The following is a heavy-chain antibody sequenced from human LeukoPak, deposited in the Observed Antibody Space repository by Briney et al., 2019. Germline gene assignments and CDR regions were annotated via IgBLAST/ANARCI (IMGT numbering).Heavy chain of an antibody. CDR1: GGSISSYY. CDR2: IYYSGST. D-gene: IGHD3-9*01. CDR3: ARGTLTGRVVYLDS. J-gene: IGHJ4*02. V-gene: IGHV4-59*01. Sequence: PSETLSLTCTVSGGSISSYYWSWIRQPPGKGLEWIGYIYYSGSTNYNPSLKSRVTISVDTSKNQFSLKLSSVTAADTAVYYCARGTLTGRVVYLDSWGQGTLVTVSS.